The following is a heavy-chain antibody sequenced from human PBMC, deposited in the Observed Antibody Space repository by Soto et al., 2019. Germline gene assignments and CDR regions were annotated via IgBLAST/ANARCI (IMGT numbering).Heavy chain of an antibody. V-gene: IGHV1-3*01. CDR3: ARGAGYCSGDCWNDYYYAMDV. CDR1: GYIFTNYA. J-gene: IGHJ6*02. D-gene: IGHD2-21*02. CDR2: INVGTGNT. Sequence: ASVKVSCKASGYIFTNYAIHWVRQAPGQRLEWVGWINVGTGNTKYSQNFQGRVTITRDTSATTAYMELSSLRSEDTAVYYCARGAGYCSGDCWNDYYYAMDVWGQGTTVTVSS.